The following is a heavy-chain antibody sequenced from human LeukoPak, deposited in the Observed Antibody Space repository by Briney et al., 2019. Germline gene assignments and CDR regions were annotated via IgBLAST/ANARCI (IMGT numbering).Heavy chain of an antibody. Sequence: GGSLRLSCAASGFTFSDYWMTWVRQAPGKGLEWVANIKQDGSEKFYVDSVKGRFTISRDNTKTSLYLQLNSLSPEDTAVYFCARDRICYDILTGYLPLDYWGQGALVTVSS. J-gene: IGHJ4*02. CDR3: ARDRICYDILTGYLPLDY. D-gene: IGHD3-9*01. CDR2: IKQDGSEK. CDR1: GFTFSDYW. V-gene: IGHV3-7*01.